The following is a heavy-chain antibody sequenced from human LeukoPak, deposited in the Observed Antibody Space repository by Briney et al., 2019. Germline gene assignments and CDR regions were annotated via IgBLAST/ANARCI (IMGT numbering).Heavy chain of an antibody. CDR3: ASGYSIDY. CDR1: GFTFEDYA. V-gene: IGHV3-9*01. CDR2: ISWNSGSI. Sequence: GGSLRLSCAASGFTFEDYAMHWVRQAPGKGLEWVSGISWNSGSIGYADSVKGRFTISRDNAKNSLYLQMNSLRAEDTALYYCASGYSIDYWGQGTLVTVSS. J-gene: IGHJ4*02. D-gene: IGHD2-15*01.